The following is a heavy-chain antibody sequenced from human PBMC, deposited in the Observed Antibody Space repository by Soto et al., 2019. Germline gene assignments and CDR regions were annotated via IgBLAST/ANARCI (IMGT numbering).Heavy chain of an antibody. CDR1: GGSISSYY. Sequence: SETLSLTCTFSGGSISSYYWSLIRQPPGKGLEWIGYIYYSGSTNYNPSLKSRVTISVDTSKNQFSLKLSSVTAADTAVYYCARGMVDILTGYVIDYWGQGTLVTVSS. J-gene: IGHJ4*02. V-gene: IGHV4-59*01. CDR2: IYYSGST. D-gene: IGHD3-9*01. CDR3: ARGMVDILTGYVIDY.